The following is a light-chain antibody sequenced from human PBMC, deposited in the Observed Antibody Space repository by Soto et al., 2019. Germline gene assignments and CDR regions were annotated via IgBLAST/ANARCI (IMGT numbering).Light chain of an antibody. CDR3: QSYDSSLSVV. CDR1: SSNIGAGYD. CDR2: GNS. Sequence: VLTQPPSVSGAPGQRVTISCSGSSSNIGAGYDVHWYQQLPGTAPKLLIYGNSNRPSGVPDRFSGSKSGTSASLAITGLQAEDEAGYYCQSYDSSLSVVFGGGTKLTVL. V-gene: IGLV1-40*01. J-gene: IGLJ2*01.